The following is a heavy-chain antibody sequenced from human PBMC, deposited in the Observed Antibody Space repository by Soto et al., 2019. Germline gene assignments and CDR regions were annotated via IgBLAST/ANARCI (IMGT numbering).Heavy chain of an antibody. CDR3: ACIFSGGYGYGFYYYGMDV. J-gene: IGHJ6*02. D-gene: IGHD5-18*01. V-gene: IGHV4-39*01. CDR2: IYYSGST. CDR1: GGSISSSSYY. Sequence: LETLSLTCTVSGGSISSSSYYWGWIRQPPGKGLEWIGSIYYSGSTYYNPSLKSRVTISVDTSKNQFSLKLSSVTAADTAVYYCACIFSGGYGYGFYYYGMDVWGQGTTVT.